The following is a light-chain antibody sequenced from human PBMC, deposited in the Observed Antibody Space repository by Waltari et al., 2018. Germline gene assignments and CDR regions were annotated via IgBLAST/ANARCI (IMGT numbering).Light chain of an antibody. V-gene: IGLV1-40*01. CDR3: QSYDSSLSAWV. J-gene: IGLJ3*02. CDR1: SSNIGAGSD. Sequence: QSVLTQPPPVSGAPGQRVTISCSVRSSNIGAGSDVHWSPQLPGTAPQVLIYGDPNRPSGVPDRFSGSTSGTSASLAITGLQAEDEADYYCQSYDSSLSAWVFGGGTKLTVL. CDR2: GDP.